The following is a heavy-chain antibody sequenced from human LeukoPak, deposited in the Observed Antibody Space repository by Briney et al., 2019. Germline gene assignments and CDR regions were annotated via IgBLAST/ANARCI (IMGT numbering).Heavy chain of an antibody. D-gene: IGHD4-17*01. CDR3: ARVPRYYGDYRSSAFDY. CDR1: GYTFTGYY. CDR2: INPNSGGT. Sequence: ASVKVSCKASGYTFTGYYMHWVRQAPGQGLEWMGWINPNSGGTNYAQKFQGRVTMTRDTSISTAYMELSRLRSDDTAVYYCARVPRYYGDYRSSAFDYWGQGTLVTVSS. V-gene: IGHV1-2*02. J-gene: IGHJ4*02.